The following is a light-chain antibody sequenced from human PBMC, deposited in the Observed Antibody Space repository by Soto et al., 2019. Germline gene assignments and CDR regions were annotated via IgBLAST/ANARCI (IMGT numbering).Light chain of an antibody. CDR1: QSVNDF. CDR3: QQLKISPFT. CDR2: DAS. V-gene: IGKV3-11*01. J-gene: IGKJ3*01. Sequence: VLNEGAATLSLSPGARATLSCRASQSVNDFLAWYQQRPGQAPRLLIYDASKRATGIPARFSGSGSGTDFTLTISSLQPEDFVTYYCQQLKISPFTFGPVTKVDI.